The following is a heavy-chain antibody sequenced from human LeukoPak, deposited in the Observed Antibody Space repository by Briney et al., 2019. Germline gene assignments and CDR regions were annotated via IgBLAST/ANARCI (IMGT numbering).Heavy chain of an antibody. CDR1: GFTFISYA. D-gene: IGHD5-18*01. J-gene: IGHJ4*02. Sequence: GGSLRLSCSASGFTFISYAMHWVRQAPGKGLEYVSAISSNGGSTYYADSVKGRFTISRDNSKNTLYLQMSSLRAEDTAVYYCVKWDVDTAMVGYYFHYWGQGTLVTVSS. CDR2: ISSNGGST. V-gene: IGHV3-64D*06. CDR3: VKWDVDTAMVGYYFHY.